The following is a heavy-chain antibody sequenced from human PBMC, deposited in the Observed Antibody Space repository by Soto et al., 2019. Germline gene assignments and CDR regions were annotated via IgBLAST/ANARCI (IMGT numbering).Heavy chain of an antibody. CDR1: GGSISSYY. CDR3: ASLISGYDGGYYFDY. V-gene: IGHV4-59*08. D-gene: IGHD5-12*01. Sequence: SETLSLTCTVSGGSISSYYWSWIRQPPGKGLEWIGYIYYSGSTNYNPSLKSRVTISVDTSKNQFSLKLSSVTAADTAVYYCASLISGYDGGYYFDYWGQGTLVTVSS. CDR2: IYYSGST. J-gene: IGHJ4*02.